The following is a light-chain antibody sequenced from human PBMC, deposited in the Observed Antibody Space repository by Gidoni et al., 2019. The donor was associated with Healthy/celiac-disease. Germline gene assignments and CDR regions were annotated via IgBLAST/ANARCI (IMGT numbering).Light chain of an antibody. Sequence: EIVMTQTPATLSVSPEERATLSCRASQSVSSNLAWYQQKPGQAPRLIIYGASTRATGIPARFSGSGSGTDFTLTISSLQSEYFAVYYCQQYNNWPPFTFGQGTRLEIK. V-gene: IGKV3-15*01. CDR1: QSVSSN. CDR2: GAS. J-gene: IGKJ5*01. CDR3: QQYNNWPPFT.